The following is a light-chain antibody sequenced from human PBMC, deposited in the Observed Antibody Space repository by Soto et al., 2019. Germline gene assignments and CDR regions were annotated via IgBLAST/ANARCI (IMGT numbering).Light chain of an antibody. Sequence: DIQMTQSPSTLSASVGDRVTITCRASQSISTWLAWYQQKPGKAPKLLIYKASSLESGVPSRFSGSGSGTEFTLTISSLQPDDFATYYCQQYINRWMFGQGTKVEIK. J-gene: IGKJ1*01. CDR1: QSISTW. CDR3: QQYINRWM. V-gene: IGKV1-5*03. CDR2: KAS.